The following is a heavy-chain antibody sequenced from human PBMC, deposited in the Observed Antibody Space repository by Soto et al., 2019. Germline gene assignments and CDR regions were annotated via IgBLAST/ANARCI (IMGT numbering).Heavy chain of an antibody. J-gene: IGHJ5*02. V-gene: IGHV4-31*03. D-gene: IGHD6-13*01. CDR3: ARGGYRNRFDP. Sequence: QVQLQESGPGLVKPSQTLSLTCTVSGGSISSGGYYWSWIRQHPGKGLEWIGYIYYSGSTYYNPSLKGRFPLSVDTSQNQFSRKLSSVTAADSAVYYCARGGYRNRFDPWCQGTLVTVSS. CDR1: GGSISSGGYY. CDR2: IYYSGST.